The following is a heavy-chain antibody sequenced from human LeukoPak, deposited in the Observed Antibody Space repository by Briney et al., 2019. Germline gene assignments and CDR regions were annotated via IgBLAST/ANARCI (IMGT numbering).Heavy chain of an antibody. CDR3: ARVFQGQWLEIDY. CDR2: IYYSGST. Sequence: SETLSLTCTVSAGSISSYYWSWIRHPPGKGLEWIGYIYYSGSTNYNPSLKSRVTISVDTSKNQLSLKLSSVTAAETAVYYCARVFQGQWLEIDYWGQGNLVTVSS. V-gene: IGHV4-59*01. CDR1: AGSISSYY. J-gene: IGHJ4*02. D-gene: IGHD6-19*01.